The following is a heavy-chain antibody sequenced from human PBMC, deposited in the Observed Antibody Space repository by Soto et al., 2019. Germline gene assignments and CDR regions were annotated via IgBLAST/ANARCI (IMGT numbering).Heavy chain of an antibody. CDR2: IYPGDSDT. J-gene: IGHJ6*02. CDR1: GYTFTNYW. CDR3: AASVFYYGMDV. V-gene: IGHV5-51*01. Sequence: GESLKISCKASGYTFTNYWIGWVRQMPGKGLEWMGIIYPGDSDTKYNPSFQGQVTISADKSITTIYLRWTSLKASDTAIYYCAASVFYYGMDVWGQGTTVTVSS.